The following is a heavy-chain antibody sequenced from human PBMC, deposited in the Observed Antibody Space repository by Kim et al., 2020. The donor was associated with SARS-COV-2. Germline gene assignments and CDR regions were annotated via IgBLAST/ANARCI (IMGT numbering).Heavy chain of an antibody. CDR1: GGSFSGYY. CDR3: ARGHGSYDFWSGYYTGAAFDI. V-gene: IGHV4-34*01. Sequence: SETLSLTCAVYGGSFSGYYWSWIRQPPGKGLEWIGEINHSGSTNYNPSLKSRVTISVDTSKNQFSLKLSSVTAADTAVYYCARGHGSYDFWSGYYTGAAFDILGQGTMVTVSS. D-gene: IGHD3-3*01. CDR2: INHSGST. J-gene: IGHJ3*02.